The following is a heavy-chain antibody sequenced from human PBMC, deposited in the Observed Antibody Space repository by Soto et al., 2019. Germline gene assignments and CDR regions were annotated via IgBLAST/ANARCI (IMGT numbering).Heavy chain of an antibody. Sequence: PGGSLRLSCAGSGFTFDDYAMHWVRQAPGKGLEWVSGISWNSGSIGYADSVKGRFTISRDNAKNSLSLQMNSLRAEDTALYYCAKDRAPSGSYHDYRGQGTLVTVSS. V-gene: IGHV3-9*01. CDR3: AKDRAPSGSYHDY. CDR1: GFTFDDYA. J-gene: IGHJ4*02. CDR2: ISWNSGSI. D-gene: IGHD1-26*01.